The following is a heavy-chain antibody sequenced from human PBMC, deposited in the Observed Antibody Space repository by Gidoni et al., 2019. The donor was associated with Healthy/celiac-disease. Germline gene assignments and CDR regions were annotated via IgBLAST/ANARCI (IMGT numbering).Heavy chain of an antibody. Sequence: EVQLLESGGGLVQPGGSLRLSCAASGFPFSSYAMSWVRQVPGKGLEWVSAISGSGGSTYYADSVKGRFTISRDNSKNTLYRQMNSLRAEDTAVYYCAKDRHTVTTGRYGMDVWGQGTTVTVSS. J-gene: IGHJ6*02. CDR1: GFPFSSYA. CDR3: AKDRHTVTTGRYGMDV. V-gene: IGHV3-23*01. CDR2: ISGSGGST. D-gene: IGHD4-17*01.